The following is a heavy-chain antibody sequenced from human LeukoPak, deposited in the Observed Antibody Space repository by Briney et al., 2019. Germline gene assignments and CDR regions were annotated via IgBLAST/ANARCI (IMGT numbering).Heavy chain of an antibody. CDR2: INPNSGGT. D-gene: IGHD4-17*01. CDR3: ARAWDDYGINDAFDI. V-gene: IGHV1-2*02. J-gene: IGHJ3*02. CDR1: GYTFTGYY. Sequence: GASVKVSCKASGYTFTGYYMHWVRQAPGQGLEWMGWINPNSGGTNYAQKFQGRATMTRDTSISTAYMELSRLRSDDTAVYYCARAWDDYGINDAFDIWGQGTMVTVSS.